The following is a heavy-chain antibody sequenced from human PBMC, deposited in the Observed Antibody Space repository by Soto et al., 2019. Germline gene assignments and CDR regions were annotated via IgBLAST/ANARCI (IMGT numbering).Heavy chain of an antibody. Sequence: EVQLLESGGGLAQPGGSLRLSCEVSGFTFRKYVMTWVRQAPGKGLEWVSSLSSTGGSTYYADSVKGRFTVSRDNSKNTLCLQMTSLRAEDTAIYDCAKGQVFLEWIPQGGLDVWGPGTTVAVSS. D-gene: IGHD3-3*01. V-gene: IGHV3-23*01. CDR2: LSSTGGST. CDR1: GFTFRKYV. J-gene: IGHJ6*02. CDR3: AKGQVFLEWIPQGGLDV.